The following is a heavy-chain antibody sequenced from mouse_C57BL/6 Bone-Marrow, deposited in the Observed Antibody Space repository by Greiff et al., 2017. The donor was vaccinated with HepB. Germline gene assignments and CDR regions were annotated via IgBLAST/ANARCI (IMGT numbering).Heavy chain of an antibody. CDR1: GFTFSSYA. CDR2: ISSGGDYI. CDR3: TRDPIYYGSSYWYFDV. J-gene: IGHJ1*03. Sequence: EVKLMESGEGLVKPGGSLKLSCAASGFTFSSYAMSWVRQTPEKRLEWVAYISSGGDYIYYADTVKGRFTISRDNARNTLYLQMSSLKSEDTAMYYCTRDPIYYGSSYWYFDVWGTGTTVTVSS. D-gene: IGHD1-1*01. V-gene: IGHV5-9-1*02.